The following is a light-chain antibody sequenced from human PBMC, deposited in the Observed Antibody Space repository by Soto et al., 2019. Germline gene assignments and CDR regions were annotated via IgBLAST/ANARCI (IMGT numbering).Light chain of an antibody. CDR1: QSISNY. Sequence: DIQMTQSPSSLSASVGDRVTITCRASQSISNYLNWYQHKPGQAPKLLIYAASNLQSGVPSRFSASGSGTDFTLTITRLQPEDLATYYCQQSYSTLYTFGQGTKLEIK. V-gene: IGKV1-39*01. J-gene: IGKJ2*01. CDR3: QQSYSTLYT. CDR2: AAS.